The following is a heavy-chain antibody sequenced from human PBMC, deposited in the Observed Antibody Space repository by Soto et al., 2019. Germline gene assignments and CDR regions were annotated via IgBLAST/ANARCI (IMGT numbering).Heavy chain of an antibody. Sequence: PSETLSLTCTVSGVSITSIDYYWGWIRLSPGKGLEWIASMLYNVRNNYNPSLKSRVTLTVDTSRNQFSLKLGSVTAADTAVYYCARRRDPEGAYFDRWGQVPLVTVSS. V-gene: IGHV4-39*01. J-gene: IGHJ4*02. CDR1: GVSITSIDYY. CDR2: MLYNVRN. CDR3: ARRRDPEGAYFDR.